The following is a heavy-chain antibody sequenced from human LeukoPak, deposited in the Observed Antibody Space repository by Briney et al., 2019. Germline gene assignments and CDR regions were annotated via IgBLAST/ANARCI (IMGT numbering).Heavy chain of an antibody. CDR2: IYSGGST. D-gene: IGHD2-15*01. CDR1: GFTFSSYS. Sequence: GGSLRLSCAASGFTFSSYSMNWVRQAPGKGLEWVSVIYSGGSTYYADSVKGRFTISRDNSKNTLYLQMNSLRAEDTAVYYCARAGVITYCSGGSCYHSGGEYYFDYWSQGTLVTVSS. CDR3: ARAGVITYCSGGSCYHSGGEYYFDY. V-gene: IGHV3-53*01. J-gene: IGHJ4*02.